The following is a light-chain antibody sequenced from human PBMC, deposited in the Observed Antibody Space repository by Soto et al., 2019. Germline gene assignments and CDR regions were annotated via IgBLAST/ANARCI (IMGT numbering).Light chain of an antibody. CDR2: DVS. CDR1: SSDVGNYNF. V-gene: IGLV2-14*03. J-gene: IGLJ1*01. Sequence: QSALTQPASVSGSPGQSIAISCTGTSSDVGNYNFVSWYQQHPGKAPKLMIYDVSNWPSGISNRFSGSKSGNTASLTISGLQAEDEADYYCCSYTTSSTYVFGTGTKLTVL. CDR3: CSYTTSSTYV.